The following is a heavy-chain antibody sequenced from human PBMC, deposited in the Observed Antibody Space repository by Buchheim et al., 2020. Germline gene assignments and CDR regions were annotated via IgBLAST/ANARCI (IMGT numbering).Heavy chain of an antibody. V-gene: IGHV3-33*01. CDR1: GFTFSSCG. CDR2: IWTDGSKK. J-gene: IGHJ3*02. D-gene: IGHD1-14*01. Sequence: QEQLVESGGGVVQPGRSLRLSCVASGFTFSSCGMHWVRQAPGKGLEWVAVIWTDGSKKDYADSVKGRFTISRTNPQNTVLLEMESLRVEDTAVYYCARELQTGSTTGFDIWGHGT. CDR3: ARELQTGSTTGFDI.